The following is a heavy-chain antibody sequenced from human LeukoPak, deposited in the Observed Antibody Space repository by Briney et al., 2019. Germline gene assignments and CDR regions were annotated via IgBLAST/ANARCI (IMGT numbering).Heavy chain of an antibody. V-gene: IGHV4-39*07. CDR1: GGSISSSSYY. CDR2: IYTSGST. CDR3: ARDNEVFEGSYYVYFDY. D-gene: IGHD1-26*01. Sequence: PSETLSLTCTVSGGSISSSSYYWGWIRQPPGKGLEWIGRIYTSGSTNYNPSLKSRVTMSVDTSKNQFSLKLSSVTAADTAVYYCARDNEVFEGSYYVYFDYWGQGTLVTVSS. J-gene: IGHJ4*02.